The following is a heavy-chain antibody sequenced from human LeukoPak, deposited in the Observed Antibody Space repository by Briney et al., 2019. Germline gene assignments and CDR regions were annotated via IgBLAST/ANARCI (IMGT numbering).Heavy chain of an antibody. D-gene: IGHD5-24*01. Sequence: ASVKVSCKASGYTFTSYGISWVRQAPGQGLEWMGWISAYNGNTNYAQKLQGRVTMTTDTSTSTAYMELRSLRSDDTAVYYCARETVDGYNPGDFDYWGQGTLVTVSS. J-gene: IGHJ4*02. CDR2: ISAYNGNT. CDR1: GYTFTSYG. V-gene: IGHV1-18*01. CDR3: ARETVDGYNPGDFDY.